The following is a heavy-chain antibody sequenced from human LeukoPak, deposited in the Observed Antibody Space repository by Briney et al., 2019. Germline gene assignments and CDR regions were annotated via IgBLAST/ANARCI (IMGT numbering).Heavy chain of an antibody. CDR3: AKARRIVVVPAAIDW. Sequence: GGTLRLSCAASGFTFSSYGMSWVRQAPGKGLEWVSAISGSGGSTYYADSVKGRFTISRDNSKNMLYLQMNSLRAEDTAVYYCAKARRIVVVPAAIDWWGQGTLVTVSS. CDR1: GFTFSSYG. CDR2: ISGSGGST. J-gene: IGHJ4*02. V-gene: IGHV3-23*01. D-gene: IGHD2-2*01.